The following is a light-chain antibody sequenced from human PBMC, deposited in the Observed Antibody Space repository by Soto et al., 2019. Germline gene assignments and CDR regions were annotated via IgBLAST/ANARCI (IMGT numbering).Light chain of an antibody. CDR3: QQYNNWPQT. CDR1: QSVSSN. Sequence: EIVMTQSPATLSVSPGERATLSCRASQSVSSNLAWYQQKPGQVPRLLIYGASTRATGIPARFSGSGSGTEFTLTNSSLQSEDFAVYYCQQYNNWPQTFGQGTKVEI. V-gene: IGKV3-15*01. CDR2: GAS. J-gene: IGKJ1*01.